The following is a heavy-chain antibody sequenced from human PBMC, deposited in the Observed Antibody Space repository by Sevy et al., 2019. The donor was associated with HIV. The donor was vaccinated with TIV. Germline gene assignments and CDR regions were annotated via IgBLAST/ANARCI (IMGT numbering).Heavy chain of an antibody. D-gene: IGHD3-22*01. CDR3: ARNYYYDSSGYAYYYYYGMDV. Sequence: SETLSLTCTVSGGSISSYYWSWIRQPPGKGLEWIGYIYYSGSTNYNPSLKSRVTISVDTSKNQFSLKLSSVTAADTAMYYCARNYYYDSSGYAYYYYYGMDVWGQGTTVTVSS. CDR1: GGSISSYY. CDR2: IYYSGST. J-gene: IGHJ6*02. V-gene: IGHV4-59*12.